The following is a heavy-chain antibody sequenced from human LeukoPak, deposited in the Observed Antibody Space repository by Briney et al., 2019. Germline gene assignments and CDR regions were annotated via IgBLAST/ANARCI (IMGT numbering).Heavy chain of an antibody. J-gene: IGHJ4*02. CDR3: ARRYFDY. V-gene: IGHV3-74*01. CDR2: IASDGSST. Sequence: GGSLRLSCAASGFTFSSYWMNWVRQAPGKGLVWVSRIASDGSSTTYADSVKGRFTISRDNAKNSLYLQMNSLRAEDTAVYYCARRYFDYWGQGTLVTVSS. CDR1: GFTFSSYW.